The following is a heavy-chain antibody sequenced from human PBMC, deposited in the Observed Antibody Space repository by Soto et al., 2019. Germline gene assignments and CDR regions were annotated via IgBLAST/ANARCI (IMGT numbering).Heavy chain of an antibody. CDR2: IYYSGST. V-gene: IGHV4-31*03. CDR1: VFSIRIGGYY. D-gene: IGHD3-10*01. J-gene: IGHJ6*04. CDR3: ARQGNGMDA. Sequence: TLSLTCPFSVFSIRIGGYYWSWIRQHPGKGLEWIGYIYYSGSTYYNPSLKSRVTISVDTSKNQFSLKLSSVTAADTAVYYCARQGNGMDASGKGTTVTV.